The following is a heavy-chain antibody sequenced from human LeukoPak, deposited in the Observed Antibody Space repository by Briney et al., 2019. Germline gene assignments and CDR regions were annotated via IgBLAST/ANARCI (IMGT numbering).Heavy chain of an antibody. CDR1: GGTFSSYA. J-gene: IGHJ4*02. CDR2: IIPIFGTA. V-gene: IGHV1-69*01. CDR3: ARLSY. Sequence: GASVKVSCKAAGGTFSSYAISGVRQAPGQGLEWMGGIIPIFGTANSAQKFQGRVTITADESTSTAYMELSSLRSEDTAVYYCARLSYWGQGTLVTVSS.